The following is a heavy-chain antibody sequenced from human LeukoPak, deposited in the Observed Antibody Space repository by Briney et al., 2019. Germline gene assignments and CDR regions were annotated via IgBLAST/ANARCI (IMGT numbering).Heavy chain of an antibody. V-gene: IGHV3-30*02. Sequence: GGSLRLSCAASGFTFSSYGMHWVRQAPGKGLEWVAFIRYDGSNKYYADSVKGRFTISRGNSKNTLYLQMNSLRAEDTAVYYCANRIAVAGTSEYWGQGTLVTVSS. D-gene: IGHD6-19*01. CDR2: IRYDGSNK. CDR3: ANRIAVAGTSEY. CDR1: GFTFSSYG. J-gene: IGHJ4*02.